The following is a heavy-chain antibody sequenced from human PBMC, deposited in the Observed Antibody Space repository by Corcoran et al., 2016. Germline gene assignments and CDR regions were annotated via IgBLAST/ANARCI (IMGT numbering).Heavy chain of an antibody. CDR2: INHSGST. CDR3: ARVVGYYGMDV. V-gene: IGHV4-34*01. CDR1: GGSFSGYY. J-gene: IGHJ6*02. Sequence: QVQLQQWGAGLLKPSETLSLTCAVYGGSFSGYYWSWIRQPPGKGLEWIGEINHSGSTNYNPSLKSRVTISVDTSKNQFSLKLSSVTAADTAVYYWARVVGYYGMDVWGQGTTVTVSS. D-gene: IGHD1-26*01.